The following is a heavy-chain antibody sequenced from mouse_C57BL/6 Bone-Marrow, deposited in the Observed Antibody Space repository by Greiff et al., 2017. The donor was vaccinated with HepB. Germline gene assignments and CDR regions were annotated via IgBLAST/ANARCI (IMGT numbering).Heavy chain of an antibody. CDR3: AEIGTDVY. CDR2: IDPSDSYT. Sequence: QVHVKQSGAELVKPGASVKLSCKASGYTFTSYWMQWVKQRPGQGLEWIGEIDPSDSYTNYNQKFKGKATLTVDKPSSTAYMQLSSLTSEDSAVYYCAEIGTDVYWGQGTTLTVSS. V-gene: IGHV1-50*01. D-gene: IGHD2-14*01. CDR1: GYTFTSYW. J-gene: IGHJ2*01.